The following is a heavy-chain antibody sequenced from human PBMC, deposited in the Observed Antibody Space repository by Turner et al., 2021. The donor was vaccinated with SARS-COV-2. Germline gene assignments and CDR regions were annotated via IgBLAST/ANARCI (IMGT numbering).Heavy chain of an antibody. CDR3: AGRRHTMIVLVSMGRYFDL. D-gene: IGHD3-22*01. V-gene: IGHV4-34*01. CDR2: FDHSGST. Sequence: QVQLQEWGAGLLKPSETLSLTCAIYGGSFSGFYWSWIRQPLGQGLEWIAEFDHSGSTNTNPSLKSRVTISVDTSKNQFSLKLSSVTAADTAVYYCAGRRHTMIVLVSMGRYFDLWGRGTLVTVSS. CDR1: GGSFSGFY. J-gene: IGHJ2*01.